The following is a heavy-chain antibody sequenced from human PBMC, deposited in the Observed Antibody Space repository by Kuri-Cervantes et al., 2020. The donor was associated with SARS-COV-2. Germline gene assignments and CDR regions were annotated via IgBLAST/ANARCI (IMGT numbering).Heavy chain of an antibody. Sequence: GGSLRLSCAASGFTFSSYAMSWVRQAPGKGLERVSAISGSGDSTYQADSVKGRFTISRDNSKNTLFLQMNSLRTDDTALYYCVKEASSGGWYGGDWGQGSLVTVSS. D-gene: IGHD6-19*01. J-gene: IGHJ4*02. CDR2: ISGSGDST. V-gene: IGHV3-23*01. CDR3: VKEASSGGWYGGD. CDR1: GFTFSSYA.